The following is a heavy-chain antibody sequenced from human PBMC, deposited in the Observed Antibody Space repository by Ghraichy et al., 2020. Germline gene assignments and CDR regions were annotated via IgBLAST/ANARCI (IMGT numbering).Heavy chain of an antibody. CDR1: GFTFKNYN. V-gene: IGHV3-33*01. J-gene: IGHJ5*02. Sequence: GESLNISCGASGFTFKNYNIHWVRQAPGKGLEWVAVIWYDESNRYFGDSVKGRFSISRDNFRNTVYLQMNSLRADDTAVYYCARENYDYVWGTYRSGGWFDPWGQGTLVTVSS. D-gene: IGHD3-16*02. CDR3: ARENYDYVWGTYRSGGWFDP. CDR2: IWYDESNR.